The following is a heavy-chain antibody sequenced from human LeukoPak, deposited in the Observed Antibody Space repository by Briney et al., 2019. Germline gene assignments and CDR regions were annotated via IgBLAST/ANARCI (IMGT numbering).Heavy chain of an antibody. Sequence: PSETLSLTCAVYGGSFSGYYWSWIRQPPGKGLEWIGEINHSGSTNYNPSLKSRVTISVDTSKNQFSLKLSSVTAADTAVYYCAAIAAAGTGGSANFDYWGQGTLVTVPS. J-gene: IGHJ4*02. CDR3: AAIAAAGTGGSANFDY. CDR2: INHSGST. CDR1: GGSFSGYY. V-gene: IGHV4-34*01. D-gene: IGHD6-13*01.